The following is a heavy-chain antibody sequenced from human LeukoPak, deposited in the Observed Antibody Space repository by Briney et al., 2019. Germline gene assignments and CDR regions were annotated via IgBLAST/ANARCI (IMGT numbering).Heavy chain of an antibody. D-gene: IGHD5-24*01. V-gene: IGHV4-59*08. Sequence: PSETLSLTCTVSGASIRSYYWSWIRQPPGEGLECIGYIYYTGSTNYNYNPSLKSLVTISVDTSKNQFSLKLSSVTAADTAVYYCARHGPRRDGYNYDYWGPGTLFTVSS. CDR2: IYYTGSTNY. CDR1: GASIRSYY. J-gene: IGHJ4*02. CDR3: ARHGPRRDGYNYDY.